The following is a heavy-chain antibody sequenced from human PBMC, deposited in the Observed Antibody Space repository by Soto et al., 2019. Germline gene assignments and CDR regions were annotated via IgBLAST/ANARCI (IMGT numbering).Heavy chain of an antibody. Sequence: SETLSLTCTVSGGSVSSGSYYWSWIRQPPGKGLEWIGYIYYSGSTNYNPSLKSRVTISVDTSKNQFSLKLSSVTAADTAVYYCASETVSSVYYYGMDVWGQGTTVTVSS. V-gene: IGHV4-61*01. CDR1: GGSVSSGSYY. J-gene: IGHJ6*02. CDR3: ASETVSSVYYYGMDV. CDR2: IYYSGST. D-gene: IGHD6-6*01.